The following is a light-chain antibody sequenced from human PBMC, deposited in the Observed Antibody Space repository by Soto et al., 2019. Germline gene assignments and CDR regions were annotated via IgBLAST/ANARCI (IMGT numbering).Light chain of an antibody. CDR3: QQYNNWPPDRT. CDR2: GAS. Sequence: EIVMTQSPATLSVSPGERATLSCRASQSVGSNLDWYQQKPGQAPRLLIYGASTRATGNPARFSGSGSGTEFTLTISSLQSEDFAIYFCQQYNNWPPDRTFGQGTKVEIK. CDR1: QSVGSN. V-gene: IGKV3-15*01. J-gene: IGKJ1*01.